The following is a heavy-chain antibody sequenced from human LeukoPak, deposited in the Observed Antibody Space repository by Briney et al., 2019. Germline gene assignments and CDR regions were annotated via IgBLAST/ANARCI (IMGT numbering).Heavy chain of an antibody. Sequence: SETLSRSSAVNGGASSGYYWSWIRQPPGKGLELIREINHSASTNYNPSLRSRVTISVYTSNNQYSLKRSSVPAADTSLSYTSPGKPRVGFNTTNYFDYWGQGILVTVSS. J-gene: IGHJ4*02. CDR3: SPGKPRVGFNTTNYFDY. CDR2: INHSAST. CDR1: GGASSGYY. D-gene: IGHD1-1*01. V-gene: IGHV4-34*01.